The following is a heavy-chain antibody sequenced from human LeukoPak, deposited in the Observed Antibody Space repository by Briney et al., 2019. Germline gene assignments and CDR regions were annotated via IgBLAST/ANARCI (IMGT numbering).Heavy chain of an antibody. CDR3: ARGRSRDFWSGYYTPKQFYFDY. CDR2: INHSGST. D-gene: IGHD3-3*01. Sequence: SETLSLTCAVYGGSFSGYYWSWIRQPPGEGQEWIGEINHSGSTNYNPSLKSRVTISVDTSKNQFSLKLSSVTAADTAVYYCARGRSRDFWSGYYTPKQFYFDYWGQGTLVTVSS. J-gene: IGHJ4*02. V-gene: IGHV4-34*01. CDR1: GGSFSGYY.